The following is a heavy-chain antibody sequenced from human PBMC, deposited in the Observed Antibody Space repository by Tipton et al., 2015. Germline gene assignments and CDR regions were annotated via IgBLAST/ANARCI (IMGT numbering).Heavy chain of an antibody. CDR2: LRGSGTGT. CDR1: GITFRFYA. J-gene: IGHJ4*02. Sequence: SLRLSCVASGITFRFYAMSWVRQAPGKGLEWVSALRGSGTGTNYADSVKGRFTISRDNSKNTLYLQMNGLKDDDTAVYFCAKGPGTYYSYYFDHWGQGTLVTVSS. D-gene: IGHD3-10*01. CDR3: AKGPGTYYSYYFDH. V-gene: IGHV3-23*01.